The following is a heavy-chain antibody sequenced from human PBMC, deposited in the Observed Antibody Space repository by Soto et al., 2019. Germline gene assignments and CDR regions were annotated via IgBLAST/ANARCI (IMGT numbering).Heavy chain of an antibody. V-gene: IGHV4-30-2*01. CDR2: VTHSGTA. CDR1: GGSIDSGAFS. D-gene: IGHD6-19*01. CDR3: ARIHWAQSSLDY. J-gene: IGHJ4*02. Sequence: TLSLTCAVSGGSIDSGAFSLSWIRQPPGKGLEWIGYVTHSGTAYSIPSLNGRLTLSVDSSQTQFSMKLTSVTAADSAFYYCARIHWAQSSLDYWGRGILVTVSS.